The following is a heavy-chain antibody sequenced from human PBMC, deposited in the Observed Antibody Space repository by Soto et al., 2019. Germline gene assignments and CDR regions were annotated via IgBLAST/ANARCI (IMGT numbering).Heavy chain of an antibody. CDR1: GGSISSYY. CDR2: IYYSGST. Sequence: PSETLSLTCTVSGGSISSYYWSWIRQPPGKGLEWIGYIYYSGSTNYNPSLKSRVTISVDTSKNQFSLKLSSVTAADTAVYYCARLLDPFQLFDYWGQGTLVTVSS. CDR3: ARLLDPFQLFDY. V-gene: IGHV4-59*08. J-gene: IGHJ4*02. D-gene: IGHD1-1*01.